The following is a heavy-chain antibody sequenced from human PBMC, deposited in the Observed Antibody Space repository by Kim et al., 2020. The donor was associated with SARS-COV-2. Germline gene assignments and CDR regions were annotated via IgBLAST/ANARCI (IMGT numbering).Heavy chain of an antibody. V-gene: IGHV3-23*01. J-gene: IGHJ3*02. CDR2: ISGSGGST. Sequence: GGSLRLSCAASGFTFSSYAMSWVRQAPGKGLEWVSAISGSGGSTYYADYVKGRFTISRDNSENTLYLQMNSLRAEDTAVYYCAKGLPRKDGSSRGASAFDIWGQGTMVTVSS. CDR3: AKGLPRKDGSSRGASAFDI. D-gene: IGHD6-13*01. CDR1: GFTFSSYA.